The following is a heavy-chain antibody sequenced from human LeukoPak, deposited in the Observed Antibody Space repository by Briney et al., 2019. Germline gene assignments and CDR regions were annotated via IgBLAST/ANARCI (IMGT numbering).Heavy chain of an antibody. Sequence: GGSLRLSCAASGFIFTDYWMNWVRQAPGRGLEWLASVKGDGSATSYVDSVKGRFTISRDNAKNSLYLQMNSLRSDDTAVYYCARAVGDYVWFDPWGQGTRVTVSS. CDR2: VKGDGSAT. CDR1: GFIFTDYW. D-gene: IGHD4-17*01. V-gene: IGHV3-7*03. J-gene: IGHJ5*02. CDR3: ARAVGDYVWFDP.